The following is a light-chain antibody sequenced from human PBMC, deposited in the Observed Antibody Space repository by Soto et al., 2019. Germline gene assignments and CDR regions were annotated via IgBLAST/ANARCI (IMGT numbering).Light chain of an antibody. CDR1: SSDVRSNNL. CDR2: EGN. Sequence: QSALTQPASVSGSPGQSITISCTGTSSDVRSNNLVSWYQQHPGKVPKLIIYEGNKRPSGVSNRFFGSKSGNTASLTISGLQAEDEADYYCCSYAGSSSVGVFGGGTKLTVL. J-gene: IGLJ2*01. V-gene: IGLV2-23*01. CDR3: CSYAGSSSVGV.